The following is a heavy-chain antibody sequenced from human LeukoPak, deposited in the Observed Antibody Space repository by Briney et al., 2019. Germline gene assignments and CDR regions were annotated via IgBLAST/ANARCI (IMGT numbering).Heavy chain of an antibody. Sequence: ASVKVSCKASGGTFSSYAISWVRQAPGQGLEWMGGIIPIFGTANYAQKFQGRVTITADESTSTAYMELSRLRSDDTAVYYCARVHRRYSSRVPPPDYWGQGTLVTVSS. CDR2: IIPIFGTA. CDR1: GGTFSSYA. CDR3: ARVHRRYSSRVPPPDY. J-gene: IGHJ4*02. D-gene: IGHD6-13*01. V-gene: IGHV1-69*13.